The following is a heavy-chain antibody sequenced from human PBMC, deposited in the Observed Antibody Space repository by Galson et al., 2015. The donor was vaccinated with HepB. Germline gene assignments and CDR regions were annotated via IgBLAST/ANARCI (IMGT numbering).Heavy chain of an antibody. J-gene: IGHJ3*01. CDR3: VRGRNSAFDV. V-gene: IGHV6-1*01. CDR1: GDSVSSNGVA. D-gene: IGHD1-1*01. CDR2: TDYRSKWYN. Sequence: CAISGDSVSSNGVAWNWIRQSPSRDLEWLGRTDYRSKWYNDYAASVKGRININADASKNQFSLQLNSVTPEDTAVYYCVRGRNSAFDVWGQGTVVTVTS.